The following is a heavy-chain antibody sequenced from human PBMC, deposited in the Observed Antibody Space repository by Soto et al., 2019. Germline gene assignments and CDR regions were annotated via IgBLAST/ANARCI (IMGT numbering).Heavy chain of an antibody. J-gene: IGHJ4*02. CDR2: ISAFSDSI. D-gene: IGHD2-21*02. Sequence: EVQLLESGGGLVQPGGSLRLSCAASGFIFRSYSMYWVRQAPGKGPEGVAGISAFSDSILYADSVEGRFTISRDNSKNTPYLPLNSLRADDTAVYFCAKKRRSGGDNWYFDSWGQGTLVTVSS. CDR3: AKKRRSGGDNWYFDS. CDR1: GFIFRSYS. V-gene: IGHV3-23*01.